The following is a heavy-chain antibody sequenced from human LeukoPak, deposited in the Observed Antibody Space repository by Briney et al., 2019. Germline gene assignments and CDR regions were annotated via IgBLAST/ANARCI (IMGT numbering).Heavy chain of an antibody. CDR1: GGTFSSYA. CDR3: ARDNRRWFDP. CDR2: IIPIFGTA. J-gene: IGHJ5*02. D-gene: IGHD1-14*01. V-gene: IGHV1-69*01. Sequence: ASVKVSCKASGGTFSSYAISWVRQAPGQGLDWMGGIIPIFGTANYAQKFQGRVTITADESTSTAYMELSRLRSDDTAVYYCARDNRRWFDPWGQGTLVTVSS.